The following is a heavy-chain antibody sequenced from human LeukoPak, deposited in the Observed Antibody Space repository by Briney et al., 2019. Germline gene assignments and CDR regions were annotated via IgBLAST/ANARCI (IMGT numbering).Heavy chain of an antibody. CDR1: GGSFSGYY. V-gene: IGHV4-34*01. CDR2: INHSGST. CDR3: ARDPMVPMVRGYYYYGMDV. J-gene: IGHJ6*02. Sequence: PSETLSLTCAVYGGSFSGYYWSWIRQPPGKGLEWIGEINHSGSTNYNPSLKSRVTISVDTSKNQFSLKLSSVTAADTAVYYCARDPMVPMVRGYYYYGMDVWGQGTTVTVSS. D-gene: IGHD3-10*01.